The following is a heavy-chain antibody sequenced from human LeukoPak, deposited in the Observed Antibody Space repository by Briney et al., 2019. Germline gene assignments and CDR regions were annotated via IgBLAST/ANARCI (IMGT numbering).Heavy chain of an antibody. CDR2: IYYSGST. D-gene: IGHD6-19*01. Sequence: SETLSLTCTVSGGSISSYYWSWIRQPPGKGLEWIGYIYYSGSTNYNPSLKSRVTISVDTSKNQFSLKLSSVTAADTAVYYCARQSSGWYVGPLDYWGQGTLVTVSS. J-gene: IGHJ4*02. V-gene: IGHV4-59*08. CDR3: ARQSSGWYVGPLDY. CDR1: GGSISSYY.